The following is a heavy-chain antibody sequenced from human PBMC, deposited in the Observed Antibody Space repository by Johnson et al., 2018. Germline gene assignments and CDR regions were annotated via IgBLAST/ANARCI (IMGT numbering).Heavy chain of an antibody. J-gene: IGHJ3*02. V-gene: IGHV3-23*04. Sequence: EVQLVESGGGLVQPGGSLRLSCAGSGFTFRSYAMSWVRQAPGKGLEWVSVISGSGGSTYYADSVKGRFPISRDNSKNTLYLQMNSLRAEDTAVYYCARDVLTITGFPDAFDIWGHGTMVTVSS. D-gene: IGHD1-20*01. CDR2: ISGSGGST. CDR1: GFTFRSYA. CDR3: ARDVLTITGFPDAFDI.